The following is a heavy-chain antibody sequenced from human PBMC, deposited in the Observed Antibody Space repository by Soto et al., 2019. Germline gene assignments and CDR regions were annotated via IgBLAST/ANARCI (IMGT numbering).Heavy chain of an antibody. CDR1: GGTFSSYA. V-gene: IGHV1-69*06. CDR2: IIPIFGTA. D-gene: IGHD1-26*01. CDR3: AGAILAVPGPNYYYYGMDV. Sequence: QVQLVQSGAEVKKPGSSVKVSCKASGGTFSSYAISWVRQAPGQGLEWMGGIIPIFGTANYAQKFQGRVTITAEKSTSTAYMELSSLTSEDTAVYYCAGAILAVPGPNYYYYGMDVWGQGTTVTVSS. J-gene: IGHJ6*02.